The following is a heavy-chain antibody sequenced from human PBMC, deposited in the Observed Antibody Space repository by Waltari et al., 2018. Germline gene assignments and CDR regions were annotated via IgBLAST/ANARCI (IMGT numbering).Heavy chain of an antibody. V-gene: IGHV4-39*01. Sequence: QVQLQESGPGLVKPSETLSLTCIVSNGSIASSGYYWGWIRQPPGKGLEWIGNISYTGSAYYTPSLKSRVALSVDTSKNHFSLTLSFVTAADTAVYYCARRIATQRDSFDYWGQGIPVTVSS. D-gene: IGHD6-6*01. CDR3: ARRIATQRDSFDY. J-gene: IGHJ4*02. CDR2: ISYTGSA. CDR1: NGSIASSGYY.